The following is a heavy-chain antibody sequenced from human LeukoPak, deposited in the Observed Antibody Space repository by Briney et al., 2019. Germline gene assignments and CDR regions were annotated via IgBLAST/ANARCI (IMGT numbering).Heavy chain of an antibody. CDR2: INHSGST. CDR1: GGSFNGYY. Sequence: SEPLSLTCAVYGGSFNGYYWSWIRQPPGEGLEWIGEINHSGSTNYDPSLQSRVTISVDTSKNQFSLKLSSVTAADTAVYYCARGQGEAVAVRAVDYWGQGTLVTVSS. V-gene: IGHV4-34*01. J-gene: IGHJ4*02. D-gene: IGHD6-19*01. CDR3: ARGQGEAVAVRAVDY.